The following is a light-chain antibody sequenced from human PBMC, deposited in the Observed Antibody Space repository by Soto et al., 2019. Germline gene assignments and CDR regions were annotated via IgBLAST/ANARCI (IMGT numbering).Light chain of an antibody. CDR2: DAS. V-gene: IGKV1-5*01. Sequence: DIQMTQSPSTLSASVGDRVTITCRASQSISSWLAWYQQKPGKAPKLLIYDASSLESGVPSRFSGSGSGTELTLNIRSLQPDDFATYYCQQQFTFGPGTKVDIK. J-gene: IGKJ3*01. CDR3: QQQFT. CDR1: QSISSW.